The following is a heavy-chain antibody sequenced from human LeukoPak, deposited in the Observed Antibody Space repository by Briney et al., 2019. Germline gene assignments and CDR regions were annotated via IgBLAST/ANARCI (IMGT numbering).Heavy chain of an antibody. Sequence: GGSLRLSCAASGFTFSSYGMHWVRQAPGKGLEWVAFIRHDGSNKYYADSVKGRFTISRDNSKNTMSLQMSSLRAEDTALYYCAKGSGNGYGSGPFDYWGQGTLVTVSS. J-gene: IGHJ4*02. D-gene: IGHD3-10*01. CDR2: IRHDGSNK. CDR3: AKGSGNGYGSGPFDY. V-gene: IGHV3-30*02. CDR1: GFTFSSYG.